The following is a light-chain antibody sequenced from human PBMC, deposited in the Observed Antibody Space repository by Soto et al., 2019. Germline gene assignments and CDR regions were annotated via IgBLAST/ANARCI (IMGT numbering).Light chain of an antibody. CDR1: QSVSNSD. Sequence: EILLTQSPGTLSLSPGERATLSCRASQSVSNSDLAWYQQKPGQPPRLLIYGASSRATGIPDRFSGSGSGTDFTLTISRLEPEDFAVYYCQQYGSSPSLTFGGGTKVEIK. CDR3: QQYGSSPSLT. V-gene: IGKV3-20*01. J-gene: IGKJ4*01. CDR2: GAS.